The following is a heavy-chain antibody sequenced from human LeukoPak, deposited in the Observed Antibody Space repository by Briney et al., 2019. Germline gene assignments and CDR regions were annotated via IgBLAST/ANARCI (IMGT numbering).Heavy chain of an antibody. J-gene: IGHJ4*02. V-gene: IGHV3-23*01. CDR2: ISGSGGST. CDR3: AVSSGWYINYFDY. CDR1: GFTFSSYA. D-gene: IGHD6-19*01. Sequence: QPGGSLRLSCAASGFTFSSYAMSWVRQAPGKGLEWVSAISGSGGSTYYADSVKGRFTISRDNSKNTLYLQMNSLRAEDTAVYYCAVSSGWYINYFDYWGQGTLVTVSS.